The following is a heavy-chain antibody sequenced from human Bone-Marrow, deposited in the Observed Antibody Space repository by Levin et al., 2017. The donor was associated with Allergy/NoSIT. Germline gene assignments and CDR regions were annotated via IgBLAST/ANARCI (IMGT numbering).Heavy chain of an antibody. D-gene: IGHD4-17*01. Sequence: GGSLRLSCAASGFTVSSNYMSWVRQAPGKGLEWVSVIYSGGSTYYADSVKGRFTISRDNSKNTLYLQMNSLRAEDTAVYYCASNVPTTVTNYYYYMDVWGKGTTVTVSS. CDR2: IYSGGST. CDR3: ASNVPTTVTNYYYYMDV. CDR1: GFTVSSNY. V-gene: IGHV3-53*01. J-gene: IGHJ6*03.